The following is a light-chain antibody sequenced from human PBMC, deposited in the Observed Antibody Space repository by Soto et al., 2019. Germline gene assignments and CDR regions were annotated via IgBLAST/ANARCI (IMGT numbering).Light chain of an antibody. Sequence: DIQMTQSPSTLSASVGDRVTITCRASQSISSWLAWYQQKPGKAPKLLIYDASSLESGVPSRFSGSGSGTEFTLXISSLQPDXFXTYXXQQYNXYSXXFGXGTKLEIK. CDR1: QSISSW. V-gene: IGKV1-5*01. CDR3: QQYNXYSXX. CDR2: DAS. J-gene: IGKJ2*01.